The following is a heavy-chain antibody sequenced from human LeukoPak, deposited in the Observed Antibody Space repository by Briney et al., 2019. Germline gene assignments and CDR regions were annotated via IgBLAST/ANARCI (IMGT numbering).Heavy chain of an antibody. J-gene: IGHJ4*02. CDR1: GYTFTSYG. V-gene: IGHV1-18*01. CDR3: ATVWKSGDYFDY. CDR2: ISAYNGNT. D-gene: IGHD1-1*01. Sequence: ASVKVSCKASGYTFTSYGISWVRQAPGQGLEWMGWISAYNGNTDYAQKFQDRVTMTTDTSTSTAYMDLRSLRSDDTAVYYCATVWKSGDYFDYWGQGTLVTVSS.